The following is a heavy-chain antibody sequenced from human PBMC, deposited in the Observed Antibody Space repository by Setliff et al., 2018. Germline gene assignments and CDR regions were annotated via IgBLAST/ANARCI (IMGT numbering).Heavy chain of an antibody. CDR1: GFTFSSYA. V-gene: IGHV3-64*01. J-gene: IGHJ4*02. CDR3: ARGGTYSSGSLDY. D-gene: IGHD6-19*01. Sequence: PGGSLRLSCAASGFTFSSYAMHWVRQAPGKGLEYVSSISSSGGNIYYANSVKGRFIISRDNSKSTLFLQMGSLRAEDMSVYYCARGGTYSSGSLDYWGQGILVTVSS. CDR2: ISSSGGNI.